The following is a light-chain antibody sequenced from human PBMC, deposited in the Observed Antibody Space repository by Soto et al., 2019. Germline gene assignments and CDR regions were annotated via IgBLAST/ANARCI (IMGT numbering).Light chain of an antibody. V-gene: IGKV3-15*01. CDR1: QSVSSN. Sequence: EIVMTQSPATLAVSPGERATLSCRASQSVSSNLAWYQKKPGQAPRLIXYDASTRATGLPARFSGSGSGTELTLTVSSLQSEDFAVYYCQQYKNWPLITFGQGTRLEIK. CDR2: DAS. CDR3: QQYKNWPLIT. J-gene: IGKJ5*01.